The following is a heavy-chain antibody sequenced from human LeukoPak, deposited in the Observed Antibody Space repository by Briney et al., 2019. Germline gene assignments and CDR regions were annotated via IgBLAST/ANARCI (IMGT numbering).Heavy chain of an antibody. Sequence: SETLSLTCAVYGGSFSGYYWSWIRQPPGKGLEWIGEINHSGSTNYNPSLKSRVTISVDTSKNQFSLKLSSVTAADTAVYYCARGYNYGSGRVYYYSYMDVWGKGTTVTVSS. V-gene: IGHV4-34*01. CDR3: ARGYNYGSGRVYYYSYMDV. D-gene: IGHD3-10*01. J-gene: IGHJ6*03. CDR2: INHSGST. CDR1: GGSFSGYY.